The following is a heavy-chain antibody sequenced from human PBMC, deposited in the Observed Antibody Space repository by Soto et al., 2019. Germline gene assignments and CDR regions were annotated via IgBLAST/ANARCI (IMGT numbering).Heavy chain of an antibody. D-gene: IGHD5-12*01. CDR2: IYYSGST. CDR3: ARGRSGYDRYYFDY. Sequence: SETLSLTCTVSGGSISSYYWSWIRQPPGKGLEWIGYIYYSGSTNYNPSLKSRVTIAVDTSKNQFFLKLSSVTAADTAVYYCARGRSGYDRYYFDYWGQGTLVTVSS. J-gene: IGHJ4*02. CDR1: GGSISSYY. V-gene: IGHV4-59*01.